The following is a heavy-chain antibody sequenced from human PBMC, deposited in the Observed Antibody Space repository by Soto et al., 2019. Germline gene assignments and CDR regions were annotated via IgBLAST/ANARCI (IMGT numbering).Heavy chain of an antibody. D-gene: IGHD3-22*01. Sequence: WGSLRLSCAASGFTSSSYAMSWVRQDPGKGLEWVSGMSVSVGNTYYTDSVKGRFTISRDNSKNTLYLQINSLRAEDTAVYYCAKAAMYDSSDSWCEPWGKGKTVSVSS. V-gene: IGHV3-23*01. CDR2: MSVSVGNT. CDR1: GFTSSSYA. J-gene: IGHJ6*04. CDR3: AKAAMYDSSDSWCEP.